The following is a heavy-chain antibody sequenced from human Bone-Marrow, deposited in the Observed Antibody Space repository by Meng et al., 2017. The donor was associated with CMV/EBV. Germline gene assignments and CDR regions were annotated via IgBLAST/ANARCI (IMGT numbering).Heavy chain of an antibody. J-gene: IGHJ4*02. CDR1: GGSISSSSYY. CDR2: INHNGST. Sequence: GSLRLSCTVSGGSISSSSYYWGWIRQPPGKGLEWIGEINHNGSTNYNPSLKSRVTISVDTSKNQFSLKLSSVTAADTAVYYCAYSSGAYWGQGTLVTVSS. CDR3: AYSSGAY. D-gene: IGHD6-25*01. V-gene: IGHV4-39*07.